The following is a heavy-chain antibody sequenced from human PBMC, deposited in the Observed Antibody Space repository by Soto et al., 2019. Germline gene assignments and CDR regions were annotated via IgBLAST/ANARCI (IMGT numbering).Heavy chain of an antibody. CDR2: IDRSGST. V-gene: IGHV4-31*03. CDR1: GVSVSSGDYY. J-gene: IGHJ6*02. D-gene: IGHD1-1*01. Sequence: QVQLQESGPGLVKPSQTLSLSCNVYGVSVSSGDYYWSWIRQHAGGGLEWIGYIDRSGSTYYKPSLRGRVIMSVDTSTNQIYLRLLSVTAADTAMYYCARDSGGNSENYYGLDVWGHGTTVNVSS. CDR3: ARDSGGNSENYYGLDV.